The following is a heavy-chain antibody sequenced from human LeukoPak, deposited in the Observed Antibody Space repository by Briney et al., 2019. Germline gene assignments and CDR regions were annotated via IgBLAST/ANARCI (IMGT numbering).Heavy chain of an antibody. D-gene: IGHD6-6*01. CDR2: ISGSGGST. CDR1: GFTFSSYS. Sequence: GGSLRLSCAASGFTFSSYSMNWVRQAPGKGLEWVSAISGSGGSTYYADSAKGRFTISRDNSKNTLYLQMNSLRAEDTAVYYCAKIKEGLDVRDSSSPFDYWGQGTLVTVSS. J-gene: IGHJ4*02. CDR3: AKIKEGLDVRDSSSPFDY. V-gene: IGHV3-23*01.